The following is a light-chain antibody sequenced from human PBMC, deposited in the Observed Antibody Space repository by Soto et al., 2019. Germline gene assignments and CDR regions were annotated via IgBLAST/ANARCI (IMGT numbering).Light chain of an antibody. CDR2: WAY. J-gene: IGKJ1*01. Sequence: DIVMTQSPDSLAVSLGERATINCKSSQSVLYRSNNHNYLAWYQQKPGQPPRLLIYWAYTRESGVHDRFSGSGSGKDFTLTISSLQAEDVAVYYCQQYYSTPWTFGQGTKVEIK. V-gene: IGKV4-1*01. CDR1: QSVLYRSNNHNY. CDR3: QQYYSTPWT.